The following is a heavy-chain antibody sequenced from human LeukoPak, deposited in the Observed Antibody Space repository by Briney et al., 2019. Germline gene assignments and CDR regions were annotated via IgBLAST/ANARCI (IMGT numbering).Heavy chain of an antibody. CDR1: GFTFDDYT. Sequence: QPGGSLRLSCAASGFTFDDYTMHWVRQAPGKGLEWVSLISWDGGSTYYADSVKGRFTISRDNSKNSLYLQMNSLRTEDTALYYCAKDIGGYCSGGSCYSGGAFDIWGRGTMVTVSS. J-gene: IGHJ3*02. CDR3: AKDIGGYCSGGSCYSGGAFDI. D-gene: IGHD2-15*01. V-gene: IGHV3-43*01. CDR2: ISWDGGST.